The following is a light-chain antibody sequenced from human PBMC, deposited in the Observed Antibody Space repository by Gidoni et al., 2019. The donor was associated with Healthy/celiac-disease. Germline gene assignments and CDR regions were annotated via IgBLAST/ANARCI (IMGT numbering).Light chain of an antibody. V-gene: IGKV1-39*01. Sequence: DIQMTQCPSSLSASVGDRVTITCRASQSISSYLNWYQQKPGKAPKLLIYAASSLQSGVPSRFSGSGSVTDFTLTISSLQPEDFATYYCQQSYSTPITFGQGTRLEIK. J-gene: IGKJ5*01. CDR3: QQSYSTPIT. CDR2: AAS. CDR1: QSISSY.